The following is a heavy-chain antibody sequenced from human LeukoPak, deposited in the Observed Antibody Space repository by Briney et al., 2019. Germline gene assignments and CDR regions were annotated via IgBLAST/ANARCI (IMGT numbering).Heavy chain of an antibody. Sequence: PSETLSLTCAVYGGSFSRYYYNWIRQSPGKGLEWIGEISHTGDTNYSPSLVSRVTISIDTSKSQFSLNLSSVTAADTAVYFCARERYNSTGYVDSWGQGTLVTVSS. V-gene: IGHV4-34*01. J-gene: IGHJ4*02. CDR3: ARERYNSTGYVDS. CDR2: ISHTGDT. CDR1: GGSFSRYY. D-gene: IGHD3-22*01.